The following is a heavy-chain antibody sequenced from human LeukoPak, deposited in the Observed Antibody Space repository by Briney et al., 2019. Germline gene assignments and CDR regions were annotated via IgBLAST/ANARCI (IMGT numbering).Heavy chain of an antibody. CDR3: ARERGGYIDY. Sequence: PGGSLRLSCAASGFTFSSYAMHWFRQAPGKGLEWVAVISYDGSNKYYADSVKGRFTISRDNSKNTLYLQMNSLRAEDTAVYYCARERGGYIDYWGQGTLVTVSS. CDR1: GFTFSSYA. CDR2: ISYDGSNK. D-gene: IGHD2-15*01. V-gene: IGHV3-30-3*01. J-gene: IGHJ4*02.